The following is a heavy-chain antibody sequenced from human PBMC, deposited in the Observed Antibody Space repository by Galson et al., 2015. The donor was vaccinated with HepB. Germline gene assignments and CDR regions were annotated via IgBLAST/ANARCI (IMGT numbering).Heavy chain of an antibody. CDR3: AKLGVVPDATGASGLRRRYFGY. CDR1: GFTFSTYA. D-gene: IGHD2-2*01. J-gene: IGHJ4*02. V-gene: IGHV3-23*01. Sequence: SLRLSCAASGFTFSTYAMSWVRQAPGKGLIFVSGISAGGATTYYADSVKGRFTISRDNSKKMVYLEMSSLRGEDTAIYYWAKLGVVPDATGASGLRRRYFGYWGQGNQVTFSS. CDR2: ISAGGATT.